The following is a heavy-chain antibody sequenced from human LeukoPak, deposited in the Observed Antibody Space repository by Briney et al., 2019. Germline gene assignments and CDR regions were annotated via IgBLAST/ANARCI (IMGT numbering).Heavy chain of an antibody. CDR1: GGSISSYY. CDR2: INHSGST. CDR3: ARLYRYSSSWSPFDY. Sequence: SETLSLTCTVSGGSISSYYWSWIRQPPGKGLEWIGEINHSGSTNYNPSLKSRVTISVDTSKNQFSLKLSSVTAADTAVYYCARLYRYSSSWSPFDYWGQGTLVTVSS. D-gene: IGHD6-13*01. V-gene: IGHV4-34*01. J-gene: IGHJ4*02.